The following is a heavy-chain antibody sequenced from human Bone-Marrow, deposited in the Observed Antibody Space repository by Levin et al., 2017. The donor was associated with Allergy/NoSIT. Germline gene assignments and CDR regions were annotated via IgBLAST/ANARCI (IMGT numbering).Heavy chain of an antibody. Sequence: GGSLRLSCAASGFTFSSYSMNWVRQAPGKGLEWVSCISTSSYTHYADSVKGRFTSSKGNAKNSLYLQMNSLRAEDTAVYYCAREYSSTNGTAFDIWGQGTMVTVSS. V-gene: IGHV3-21*01. CDR2: ISTSSYT. CDR3: AREYSSTNGTAFDI. J-gene: IGHJ3*02. CDR1: GFTFSSYS. D-gene: IGHD6-13*01.